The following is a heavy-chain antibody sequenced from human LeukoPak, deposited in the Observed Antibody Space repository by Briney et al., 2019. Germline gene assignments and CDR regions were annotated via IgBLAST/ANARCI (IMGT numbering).Heavy chain of an antibody. CDR3: ARGYCSGCWFDP. J-gene: IGHJ5*02. CDR1: GGSISSYY. D-gene: IGHD2-15*01. CDR2: IYYSGST. V-gene: IGHV4-59*01. Sequence: SETLSLTCTVSGGSISSYYWSWIRRPPGKGLEWIGYIYYSGSTNYNPSLKSRVTISVDTSKNQFSLKLSSVTAADTAVYYCARGYCSGCWFDPWGQGTLVTVSS.